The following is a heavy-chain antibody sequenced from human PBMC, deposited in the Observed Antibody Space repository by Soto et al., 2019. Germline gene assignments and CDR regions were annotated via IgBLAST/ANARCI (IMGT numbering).Heavy chain of an antibody. J-gene: IGHJ4*02. CDR3: ARSPGVFDY. Sequence: QMQVVQSGAELKKPGSSVKVSCKASRGSFSSYGIVWVRQAPGQGLEWMGGLVPVFGTANYAQKFQDRVTITADKSTSTSYMELSSLRSEDTAVYYCARSPGVFDYWGQGTLVTVSS. CDR1: RGSFSSYG. CDR2: LVPVFGTA. V-gene: IGHV1-69*06. D-gene: IGHD3-10*01.